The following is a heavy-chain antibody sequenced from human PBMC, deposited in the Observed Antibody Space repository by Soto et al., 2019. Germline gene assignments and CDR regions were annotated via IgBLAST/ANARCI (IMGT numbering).Heavy chain of an antibody. CDR3: ARGVEMAKITPTHYYYYGMDV. CDR2: ISAYNGNT. J-gene: IGHJ6*02. Sequence: QVQLVQSGADVKKPGASVSVSCKSSGYTFTNYGISWVRQAPGQGLEWMGWISAYNGNTNYAQKLQGRVTMTTDTSTXXAXMXXRSLRSDDTAVYYCARGVEMAKITPTHYYYYGMDVWGQGTTVTVSS. D-gene: IGHD5-12*01. V-gene: IGHV1-18*01. CDR1: GYTFTNYG.